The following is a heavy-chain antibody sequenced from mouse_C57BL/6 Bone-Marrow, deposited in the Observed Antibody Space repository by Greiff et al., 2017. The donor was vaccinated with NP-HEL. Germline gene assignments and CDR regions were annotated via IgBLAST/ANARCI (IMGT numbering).Heavy chain of an antibody. V-gene: IGHV14-1*01. CDR1: GFNIKDYY. J-gene: IGHJ4*01. Sequence: EVKLVESGAELVRPGASVKLSCTASGFNIKDYYMHWVKQRPEQGLEWIGRIDPEDGDTEYAPKFQGKATMTADTSSNTAYLQLSSLTSEDTAVYYCTRRWLLRDYAMDYWGQGTSVTVSS. D-gene: IGHD2-3*01. CDR2: IDPEDGDT. CDR3: TRRWLLRDYAMDY.